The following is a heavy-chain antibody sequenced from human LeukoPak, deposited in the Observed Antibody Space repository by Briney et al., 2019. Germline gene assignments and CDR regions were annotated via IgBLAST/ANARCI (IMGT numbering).Heavy chain of an antibody. J-gene: IGHJ4*02. CDR1: GFTFSHFA. CDR2: IWSDATNQ. Sequence: PGTSLRLSCEASGFTFSHFAMHWVRQAPGKGLEWVAVIWSDATNQYYADSVKGRFTISRDNFRKMVSLQMDSLRAEDTAVYYWAKDAQRGFDYSNSLEHWGQGSLVTVSS. D-gene: IGHD4-11*01. V-gene: IGHV3-33*06. CDR3: AKDAQRGFDYSNSLEH.